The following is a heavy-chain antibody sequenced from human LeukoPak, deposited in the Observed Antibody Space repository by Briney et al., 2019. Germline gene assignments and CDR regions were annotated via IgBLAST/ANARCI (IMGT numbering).Heavy chain of an antibody. CDR1: GFTFSSYD. CDR3: ARGGDSSGYNNYYMDV. D-gene: IGHD3-22*01. Sequence: PGGSLRLSCAASGFTFSSYDMHWVRQATGKGLEWVSAIGTAGDTYYPGSVKGRFTISRENAKNSLYLQMNSLRAGDTAVYYCARGGDSSGYNNYYMDVWGKGTTVTISS. CDR2: IGTAGDT. V-gene: IGHV3-13*01. J-gene: IGHJ6*03.